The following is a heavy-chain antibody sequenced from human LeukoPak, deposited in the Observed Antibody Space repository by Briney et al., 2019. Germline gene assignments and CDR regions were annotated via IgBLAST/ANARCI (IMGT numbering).Heavy chain of an antibody. CDR3: AREELGDYMDV. D-gene: IGHD3-16*01. J-gene: IGHJ6*03. Sequence: GGSLRLSCAASGFTFSSYSMNWVRQAPGKGLEWVSCISSSSSTIYYADSVKGRFTISRDNAKNSLYLQMNSLRAEDTAVYYCAREELGDYMDVWGKGTTVTVSS. CDR2: ISSSSSTI. CDR1: GFTFSSYS. V-gene: IGHV3-48*01.